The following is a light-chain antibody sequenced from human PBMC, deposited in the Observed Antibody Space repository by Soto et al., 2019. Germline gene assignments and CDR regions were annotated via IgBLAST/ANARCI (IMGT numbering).Light chain of an antibody. CDR3: SSIAGRKTWV. CDR1: GTDVGTYNF. Sequence: QSALTQPASVSGSPGQSITISCTGSGTDVGTYNFVSWFQRHPGKAPQLIIYEVTERPSGVSPRFSGSKSVNTASLTISGLRAEDDADYFCSSIAGRKTWVFGGGTKVTVL. CDR2: EVT. V-gene: IGLV2-23*02. J-gene: IGLJ3*02.